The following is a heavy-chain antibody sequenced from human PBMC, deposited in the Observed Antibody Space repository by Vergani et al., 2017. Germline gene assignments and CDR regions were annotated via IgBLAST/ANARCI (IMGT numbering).Heavy chain of an antibody. V-gene: IGHV4-4*08. CDR1: GGSMSGYY. Sequence: QVRLQESGPGLVKPSETLSLTCSVSGGSMSGYYWSWIRQAPGKGLEWIGSLSTTGGATHASHNPYLKSRVSISVDTCKSQFSLRLTSVTAADSAIYYCAGDTHSWQRADRWGQGLLVSVSS. D-gene: IGHD6-13*01. CDR2: LSTTGGATHA. J-gene: IGHJ5*02. CDR3: AGDTHSWQRADR.